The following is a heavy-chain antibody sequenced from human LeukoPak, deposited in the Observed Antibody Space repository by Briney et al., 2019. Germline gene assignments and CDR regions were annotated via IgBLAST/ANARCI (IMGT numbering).Heavy chain of an antibody. CDR3: ARRGSSWYFDL. CDR1: GYTFTSYG. CDR2: ISVYNGNT. D-gene: IGHD6-13*01. J-gene: IGHJ2*01. Sequence: ASVKVSCKASGYTFTSYGISWVRQAPGQGLEWMGWISVYNGNTNYAQKFQGRATMTTDTSTSTAYMELRSLRSDDTAVYYCARRGSSWYFDLWGRGTLVTVSS. V-gene: IGHV1-18*01.